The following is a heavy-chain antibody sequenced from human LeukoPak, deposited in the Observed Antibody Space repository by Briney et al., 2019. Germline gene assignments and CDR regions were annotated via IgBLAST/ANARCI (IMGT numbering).Heavy chain of an antibody. CDR2: IKQDGSAR. CDR1: GFTFSNYW. D-gene: IGHD2-15*01. V-gene: IGHV3-7*01. J-gene: IGHJ4*02. CDR3: VRDTGGSGSYPDC. Sequence: GGSLTLSCAASGFTFSNYWMTWVRQAPGKGLESGANIKQDGSARCYVDSVRGRFTISRDNAKNSVYLQVNSLRVEVTAMYYCVRDTGGSGSYPDCWGQGGLVTVSS.